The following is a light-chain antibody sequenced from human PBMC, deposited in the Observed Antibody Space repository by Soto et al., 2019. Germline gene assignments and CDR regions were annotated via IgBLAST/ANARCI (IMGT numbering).Light chain of an antibody. CDR3: QQYDSSLALT. J-gene: IGKJ4*01. V-gene: IGKV3-20*01. CDR1: QSVSSSY. CDR2: GAS. Sequence: EIVLTQSPGTLSLSPGERATLSCRASQSVSSSYLVWYRQKPGQAPRLLIYGASSRATGIPERFSGSGSGTDFTLTISRLEPEDFAIYYCQQYDSSLALTFGGGTKVDIK.